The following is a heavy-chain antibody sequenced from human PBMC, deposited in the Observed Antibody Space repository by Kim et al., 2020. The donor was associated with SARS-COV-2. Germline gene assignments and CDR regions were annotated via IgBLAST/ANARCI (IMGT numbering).Heavy chain of an antibody. J-gene: IGHJ6*02. CDR2: ISYDGSNK. D-gene: IGHD3-9*01. CDR3: AKDRSYDILTGYLYGMDV. Sequence: GGSLRLSCAASGFTFSSYGMHWVRQAPGKGLEWVAVISYDGSNKYYADSVKGRFTISRDNSKNTLYLQMNSLRAEDTAVYYCAKDRSYDILTGYLYGMDVWGHGTTVTVSS. V-gene: IGHV3-30*18. CDR1: GFTFSSYG.